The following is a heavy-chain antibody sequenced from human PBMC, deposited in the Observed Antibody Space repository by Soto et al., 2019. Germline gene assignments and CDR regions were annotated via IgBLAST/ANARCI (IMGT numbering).Heavy chain of an antibody. CDR1: GGTFSSYT. D-gene: IGHD6-19*01. V-gene: IGHV1-69*02. Sequence: QVQLVQSGAEVKKPGSSVKVSCKASGGTFSSYTISWVRQAPGQGLEWMGRIIPILGIANYAQKFQGRVTITADKSTSTAYMELSSLRSEDTAVYYCALRSGIAVAGTPLFDYWGQGTLVTVSS. CDR3: ALRSGIAVAGTPLFDY. J-gene: IGHJ4*02. CDR2: IIPILGIA.